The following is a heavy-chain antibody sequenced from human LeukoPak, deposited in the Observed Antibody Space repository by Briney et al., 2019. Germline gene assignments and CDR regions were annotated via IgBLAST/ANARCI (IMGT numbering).Heavy chain of an antibody. V-gene: IGHV1-2*06. CDR3: AGQDTRSGYRPFDI. D-gene: IGHD3-3*01. CDR1: GYTFTGYY. J-gene: IGHJ3*02. CDR2: INPNNGGT. Sequence: ASVTDSCKASGYTFTGYYIHWVRQAPGQGLEWMGRINPNNGGTNYVQKFQGRVTITRDMSMTTAYMQLSRVRSVDTAVYYCAGQDTRSGYRPFDIWGQGTMVTVPS.